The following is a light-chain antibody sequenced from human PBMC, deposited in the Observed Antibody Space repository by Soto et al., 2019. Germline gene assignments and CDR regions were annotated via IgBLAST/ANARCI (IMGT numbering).Light chain of an antibody. CDR1: QSVSSH. CDR3: QQRSNWPFP. V-gene: IGKV3-11*01. CDR2: EAS. J-gene: IGKJ5*01. Sequence: EIVLTQSPATLSLSPGERATLSCRASQSVSSHLACYQHTPGQAPRLLIYEASIRATGIPAKFSGGGSGTDFPLTSSSLEPEDFAVYYCQQRSNWPFPFGQGTRLEIK.